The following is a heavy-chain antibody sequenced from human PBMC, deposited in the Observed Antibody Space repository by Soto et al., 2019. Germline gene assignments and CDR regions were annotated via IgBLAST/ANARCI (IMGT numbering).Heavy chain of an antibody. CDR3: ARGGYCSGGSCYSLSYGMDF. V-gene: IGHV3-30-3*01. J-gene: IGHJ6*02. D-gene: IGHD2-15*01. Sequence: GGSLRLSCAASGFTFSSYAMHWVRQAPGKGLEWVAVISYDGSNKYYADSVKGRFTISRDNSKNTLYLQMNSLRAEDTAVYYCARGGYCSGGSCYSLSYGMDFWGQGIMVTVSS. CDR1: GFTFSSYA. CDR2: ISYDGSNK.